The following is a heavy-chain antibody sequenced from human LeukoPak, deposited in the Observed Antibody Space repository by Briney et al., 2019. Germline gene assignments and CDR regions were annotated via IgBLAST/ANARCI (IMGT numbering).Heavy chain of an antibody. V-gene: IGHV3-48*04. CDR1: GFTFSSYS. D-gene: IGHD3-22*01. CDR3: ASSPYYDSSGYYYDDAFDI. Sequence: PGGSLRLSCAASGFTFSSYSMNWVRQAPGKGLEWVSYISSSSSTIYYADSVKGRFTISRDNAKNSLYLQMNSLRAEDTAVYYCASSPYYDSSGYYYDDAFDIWGQGTMVTVSS. CDR2: ISSSSSTI. J-gene: IGHJ3*02.